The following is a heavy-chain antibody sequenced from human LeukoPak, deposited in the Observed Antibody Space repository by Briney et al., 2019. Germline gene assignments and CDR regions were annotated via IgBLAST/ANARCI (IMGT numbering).Heavy chain of an antibody. V-gene: IGHV1-2*02. Sequence: GASVKVSCKASGYTFTGYYMHWVRQAPGQGLEWMGRINPNSGGTNYAQKFQGRVTMTRDTSISTAYMELSRLRSDDTAVYYCAREERRIAALPRPPASPKNWFDPWGQGTLVTVSS. D-gene: IGHD6-6*01. J-gene: IGHJ5*02. CDR3: AREERRIAALPRPPASPKNWFDP. CDR2: INPNSGGT. CDR1: GYTFTGYY.